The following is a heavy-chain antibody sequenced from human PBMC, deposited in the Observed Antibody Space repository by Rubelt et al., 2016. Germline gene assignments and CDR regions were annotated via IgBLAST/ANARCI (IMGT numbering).Heavy chain of an antibody. CDR3: ARGKAVAGTWKFDS. Sequence: TTNYAQKFQGRVTITADRSTSLAYTELSSLRSEDTAIYYCARGKAVAGTWKFDSWGQGTLVTVSS. J-gene: IGHJ4*02. CDR2: TT. D-gene: IGHD6-19*01. V-gene: IGHV1-69*06.